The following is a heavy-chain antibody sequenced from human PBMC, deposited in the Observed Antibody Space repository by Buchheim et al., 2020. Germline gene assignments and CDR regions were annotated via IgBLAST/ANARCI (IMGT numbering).Heavy chain of an antibody. V-gene: IGHV4-61*01. CDR3: ARDLYPGIAVAGNNYYYGMDV. J-gene: IGHJ6*02. CDR1: GGSVSSGSYY. CDR2: IYYSGST. Sequence: QVQLQESGPELVKPSETLSLTCTVSGGSVSSGSYYWSWIRQPPGKGLEWIGYIYYSGSTNYNPSLKSRVTISVDTSKNQFSLKLSSVTAADTAVYYCARDLYPGIAVAGNNYYYGMDVWGQGTT. D-gene: IGHD6-19*01.